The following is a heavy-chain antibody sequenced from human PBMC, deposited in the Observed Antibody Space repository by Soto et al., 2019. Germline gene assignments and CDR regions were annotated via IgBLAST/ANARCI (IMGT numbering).Heavy chain of an antibody. V-gene: IGHV4-39*01. CDR3: ARHMDYNILTGYFD. CDR2: LSHSRNT. D-gene: IGHD3-9*01. Sequence: QLQLQESGPGLLKPSETLSLTCSVSGASTSSTIHYWGWIRQPPGKGLEWLGSLSHSRNTHYNPSLKSRLIISADNSKNQFSLTLTTVTPADTAVYFCARHMDYNILTGYFDWGQGTLVTVSS. J-gene: IGHJ4*02. CDR1: GASTSSTIHY.